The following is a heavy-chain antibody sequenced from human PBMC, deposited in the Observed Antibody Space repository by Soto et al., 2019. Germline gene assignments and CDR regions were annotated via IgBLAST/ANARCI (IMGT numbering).Heavy chain of an antibody. Sequence: SETLSLTCTVSGGSISRYYWSWIRQPPGKGLEWIGYMYNTGSTVYNPPFKSRVTISVDTSKNQFSLKLNSVTAADTAVYYCARVPDVWGQGTTVTVS. J-gene: IGHJ6*02. V-gene: IGHV4-59*01. CDR2: MYNTGST. CDR1: GGSISRYY. CDR3: ARVPDV.